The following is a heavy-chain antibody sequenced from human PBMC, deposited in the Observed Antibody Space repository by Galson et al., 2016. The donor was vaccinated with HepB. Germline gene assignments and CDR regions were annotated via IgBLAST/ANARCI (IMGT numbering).Heavy chain of an antibody. J-gene: IGHJ5*02. CDR1: GFTFSYFW. V-gene: IGHV3-7*01. D-gene: IGHD3-10*01. CDR2: IKPDGTET. Sequence: SLRLSCAASGFTFSYFWMSWVRQSPGKGPEWVAIIKPDGTETYYVGSVKGRFTISRDNAENSLYLQMNSRRVEDTAVYYCATAMGRGGTESWGQGTLVTVSS. CDR3: ATAMGRGGTES.